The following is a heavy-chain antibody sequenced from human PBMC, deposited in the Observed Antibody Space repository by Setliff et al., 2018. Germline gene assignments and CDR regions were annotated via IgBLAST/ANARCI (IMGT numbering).Heavy chain of an antibody. V-gene: IGHV4-34*01. CDR2: INHRGST. D-gene: IGHD2-15*01. J-gene: IGHJ3*02. CDR1: GGTFSDYY. CDR3: ARLPGYCNGGNCYGYYTFDI. Sequence: SETLSLTCAAYGGTFSDYYWTWIRQPPGKGLEWVGEINHRGSTNYNPSLKSRVTISVDTSKNQFSLKLSSVTAADTAVYYCARLPGYCNGGNCYGYYTFDIWGQGTMVTVSS.